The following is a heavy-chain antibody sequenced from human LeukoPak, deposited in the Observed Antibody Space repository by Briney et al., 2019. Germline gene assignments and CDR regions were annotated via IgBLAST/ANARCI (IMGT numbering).Heavy chain of an antibody. D-gene: IGHD2-15*01. CDR2: IYYSGST. CDR1: GGSISSYY. J-gene: IGHJ4*02. CDR3: ASGSRTAGSFDY. Sequence: SETLSLTCTVSGGSISSYYWSWIRQPPGKGLEWIGYIYYSGSTNYNPSLKSRVTISVDTSKNQFFLKLSSVTAADTAVYYCASGSRTAGSFDYWGQGTLVTVSS. V-gene: IGHV4-59*08.